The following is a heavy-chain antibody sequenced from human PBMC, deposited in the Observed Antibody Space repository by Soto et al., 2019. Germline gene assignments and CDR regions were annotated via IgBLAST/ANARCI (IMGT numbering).Heavy chain of an antibody. J-gene: IGHJ4*02. CDR1: VFTFSNYW. V-gene: IGHV3-74*01. CDR3: ARDRMFDY. Sequence: GGSLRLSCVASVFTFSNYWMNWVRQAPGKGLVWVSRINTDGSSTNYADPVKGRFTISRDNAENTLYLQMNSLRAEDTAVYYCARDRMFDYWGQGTLVTVSS. CDR2: INTDGSST.